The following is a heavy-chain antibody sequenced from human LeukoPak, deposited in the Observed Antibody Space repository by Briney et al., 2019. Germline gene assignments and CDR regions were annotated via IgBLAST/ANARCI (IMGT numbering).Heavy chain of an antibody. D-gene: IGHD2-21*01. J-gene: IGHJ3*02. CDR2: IKQDGSEK. CDR1: GFTFNSYW. V-gene: IGHV3-7*01. Sequence: PGGSLRLSCAASGFTFNSYWMSWVRQAPGKGLEWVANIKQDGSEKYYVDSVKGRFTISRDNAKNSLYLQMNSLRAEDTAVYYCAREFVVVIATDAFDIWGQGTMVTVSS. CDR3: AREFVVVIATDAFDI.